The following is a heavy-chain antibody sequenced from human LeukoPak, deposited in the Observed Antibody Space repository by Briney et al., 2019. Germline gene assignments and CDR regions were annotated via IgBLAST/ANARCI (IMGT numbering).Heavy chain of an antibody. CDR1: GYSLTNYG. Sequence: ASVKVSCKASGYSLTNYGITWVRQAPGQGLEWMGWVSAYNGNTNYAQKIQGRVTMTTDTSTSTAYMELRSLRSDDTAVYYCARGAHRGYSGYDSAHYFDHSGQGTLVTVSS. CDR2: VSAYNGNT. J-gene: IGHJ4*02. V-gene: IGHV1-18*01. D-gene: IGHD5-12*01. CDR3: ARGAHRGYSGYDSAHYFDH.